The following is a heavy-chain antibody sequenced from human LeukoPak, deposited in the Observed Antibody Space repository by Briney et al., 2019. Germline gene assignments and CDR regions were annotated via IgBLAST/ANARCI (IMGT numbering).Heavy chain of an antibody. CDR2: IWYDGSVK. CDR1: AFTFSDYG. Sequence: PGTCLRLSCAPAAFTFSDYGMHWVRQAPGEGLDWVANIWYDGSVKYYADSVKGRFTISRDNSKNTVSLQMDSLRVEDTAAYYCARRARLYFYMDVRGKGTTVTVSS. J-gene: IGHJ6*04. D-gene: IGHD3-9*01. CDR3: ARRARLYFYMDV. V-gene: IGHV3-33*01.